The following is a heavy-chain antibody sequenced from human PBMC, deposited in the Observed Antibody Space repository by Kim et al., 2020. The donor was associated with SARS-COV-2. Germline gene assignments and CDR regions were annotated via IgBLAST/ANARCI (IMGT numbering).Heavy chain of an antibody. CDR3: TTDWGRIGGLCDGDTCCPASL. CDR1: GFTFNKFW. V-gene: IGHV3-15*01. J-gene: IGHJ1*01. Sequence: GGSLRLSCAASGFTFNKFWLSWVRQAPGKGLEWVGRIRSKIHGGSTDYAAPVKGRFFIARDDSKDTLYLQMSGLTTEDTAVYYCTTDWGRIGGLCDGDTCCPASLWRQGTLDTVS. D-gene: IGHD2-21*01. CDR2: IRSKIHGGST.